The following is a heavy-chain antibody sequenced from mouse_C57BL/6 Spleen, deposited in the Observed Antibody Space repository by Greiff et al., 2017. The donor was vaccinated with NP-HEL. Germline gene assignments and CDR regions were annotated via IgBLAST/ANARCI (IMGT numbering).Heavy chain of an antibody. Sequence: LQESGASVKISCKASGYAFSSYWMNWVKQRPGKGLEWIGQIYPGDGDTNYNGKFKGKATLTADKSSSTAYMQLSSLTSEDSAVYFCARRSVDYAMDYWGQGTSVTVSS. V-gene: IGHV1-80*01. CDR3: ARRSVDYAMDY. CDR2: IYPGDGDT. J-gene: IGHJ4*01. D-gene: IGHD1-1*01. CDR1: GYAFSSYW.